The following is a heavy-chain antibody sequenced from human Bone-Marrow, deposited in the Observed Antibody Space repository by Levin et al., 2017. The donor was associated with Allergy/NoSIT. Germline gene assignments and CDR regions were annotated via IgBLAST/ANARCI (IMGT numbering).Heavy chain of an antibody. CDR3: VRDYDLYSPGAMDY. D-gene: IGHD3-16*01. Sequence: GGSLRLSCVVSGLAFSDYWMTWVRQAPGRGLEWVANIKSDGSELYYVDSVRGRFTISRDNAKNSLYLQMNSLRAEDTAVYYCVRDYDLYSPGAMDYWGQGTLVTLSS. V-gene: IGHV3-7*01. CDR2: IKSDGSEL. J-gene: IGHJ4*02. CDR1: GLAFSDYW.